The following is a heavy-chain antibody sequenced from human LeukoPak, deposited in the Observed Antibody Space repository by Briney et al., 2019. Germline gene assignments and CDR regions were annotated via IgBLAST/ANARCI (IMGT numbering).Heavy chain of an antibody. V-gene: IGHV4-39*01. D-gene: IGHD1/OR15-1a*01. CDR1: GGSISSSSYY. J-gene: IGHJ4*02. Sequence: SETLSLTCTVSGGSISSSSYYWGWIRQPPGKGLEWIGSIYYSGSTYYNPSLKSRVTISVDTSKNQFSLKLSSVTAADTAVYYCARLQYTLEQIDYWGQGTLVTVSS. CDR3: ARLQYTLEQIDY. CDR2: IYYSGST.